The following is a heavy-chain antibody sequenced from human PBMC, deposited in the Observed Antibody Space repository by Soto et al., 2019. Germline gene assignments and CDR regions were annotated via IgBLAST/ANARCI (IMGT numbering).Heavy chain of an antibody. J-gene: IGHJ4*02. CDR1: GFTFSSYS. CDR3: GRDQTVYSYGYGLGY. Sequence: EVQLVESGGGLVKPGGSLRLSCAASGFTFSSYSMNWVRQAPGKGLEWVSSISSSSSYIYYADSVKGRFTISRDNAKNSLYLQMNRLRAEDTAVYYCGRDQTVYSYGYGLGYWGQGTLVTVSS. CDR2: ISSSSSYI. V-gene: IGHV3-21*01. D-gene: IGHD5-18*01.